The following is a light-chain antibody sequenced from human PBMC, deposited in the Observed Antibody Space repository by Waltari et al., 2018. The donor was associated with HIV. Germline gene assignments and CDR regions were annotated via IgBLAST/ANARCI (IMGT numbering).Light chain of an antibody. V-gene: IGKV3-15*01. CDR1: QRVMTK. Sequence: IVKTPSPVSVSLGQGDRTTRPCRASQRVMTKLDWYKQKPGQPPRLLIYGASTRATGLPARFSGSGSGTEFTLSIASLQPEDSAAYYCQQCYYSPPCTFGQGTKVE. J-gene: IGKJ1*01. CDR3: QQCYYSPPCT. CDR2: GAS.